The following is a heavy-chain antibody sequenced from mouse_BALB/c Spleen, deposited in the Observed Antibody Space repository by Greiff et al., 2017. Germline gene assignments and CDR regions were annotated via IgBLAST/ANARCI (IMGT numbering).Heavy chain of an antibody. Sequence: EVKLQESGPGLVKPSQSLSLTCSVTGYSITSGYYWNWIRQFPGNKLEWMGYISYDGSNNYNPSLKNRISITRDTSKNQFFLKLNSVTTEDTATYYCAKVDYYGYFDDWGQGTTLTVSS. V-gene: IGHV3-6*02. CDR3: AKVDYYGYFDD. CDR1: GYSITSGYY. D-gene: IGHD1-1*01. J-gene: IGHJ2*01. CDR2: ISYDGSN.